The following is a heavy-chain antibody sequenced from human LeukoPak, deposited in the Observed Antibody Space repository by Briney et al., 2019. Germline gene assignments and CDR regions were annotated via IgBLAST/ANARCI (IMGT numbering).Heavy chain of an antibody. Sequence: SETLSLTCAVYGGSFSGYYWSWICQPPGKGLEWIGEINHSGSTNYNPSLKSRVTISVDTSKNQFSLKLSSVTAADTAVYYCARSGSMPRYNWNRIIHRAYYFDYWGQGTLVTVSS. CDR2: INHSGST. CDR1: GGSFSGYY. CDR3: ARSGSMPRYNWNRIIHRAYYFDY. D-gene: IGHD1-20*01. V-gene: IGHV4-34*01. J-gene: IGHJ4*02.